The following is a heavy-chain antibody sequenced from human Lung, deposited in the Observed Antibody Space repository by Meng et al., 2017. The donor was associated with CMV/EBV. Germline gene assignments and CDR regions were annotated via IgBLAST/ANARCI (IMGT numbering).Heavy chain of an antibody. D-gene: IGHD4/OR15-4a*01. Sequence: SVXVSCKTSGYSFASFGITWVRQAPGRGLEWMGWISVDNGDTNYAEDFQDRVTMTTDIYRNTAYMELWSLRFDDTAFYYCVRGGRDYRFDYWGQGTLVTVSS. CDR3: VRGGRDYRFDY. CDR2: ISVDNGDT. V-gene: IGHV1-18*01. J-gene: IGHJ4*02. CDR1: GYSFASFG.